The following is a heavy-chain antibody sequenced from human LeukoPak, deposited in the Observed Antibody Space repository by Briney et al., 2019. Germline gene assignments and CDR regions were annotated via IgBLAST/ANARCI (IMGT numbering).Heavy chain of an antibody. V-gene: IGHV3-30-3*01. D-gene: IGHD3-16*01. Sequence: GGSLRLSCAASGFTFSSYAMHWVRQAPGKGLEWVALISYDGSNKYYADSVKGRFTISRDNSKNTLYLQMNSLRVEDTAVYYCARGLGGLWGQGILVTVSS. CDR1: GFTFSSYA. CDR2: ISYDGSNK. CDR3: ARGLGGL. J-gene: IGHJ1*01.